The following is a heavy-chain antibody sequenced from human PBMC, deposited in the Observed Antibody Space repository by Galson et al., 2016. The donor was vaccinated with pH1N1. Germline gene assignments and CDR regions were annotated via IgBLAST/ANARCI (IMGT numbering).Heavy chain of an antibody. V-gene: IGHV3-7*01. CDR2: IKEDGSER. Sequence: SLRLSCAASAFTFSRYWMSWVRQAPGKGLEWVANIKEDGSERYYVDSVKGRFTISRDNAMKTLYLQMNSLRAEDTAVYYCARDGNFWSGLGYSYYYYMDVWGKGTTVIVSS. J-gene: IGHJ6*03. CDR3: ARDGNFWSGLGYSYYYYMDV. D-gene: IGHD3-3*01. CDR1: AFTFSRYW.